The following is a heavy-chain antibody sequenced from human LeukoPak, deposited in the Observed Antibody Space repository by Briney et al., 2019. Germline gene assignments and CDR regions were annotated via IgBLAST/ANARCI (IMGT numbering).Heavy chain of an antibody. V-gene: IGHV3-23*01. CDR3: ATEHQSRASNRGEFDY. J-gene: IGHJ4*02. CDR1: GFTFSSYA. Sequence: PGGSLRLSCAASGFTFSSYAMSWVRQAPGKGLEWVSAISGSGGSTYYADSVKGRFTISRDNSKNTLYLQMNSLRSEDTGVYFCATEHQSRASNRGEFDYWGQGTLVTVSS. CDR2: ISGSGGST. D-gene: IGHD2-2*01.